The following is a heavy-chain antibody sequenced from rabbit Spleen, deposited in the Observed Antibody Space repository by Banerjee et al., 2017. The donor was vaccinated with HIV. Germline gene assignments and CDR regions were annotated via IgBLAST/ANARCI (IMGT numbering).Heavy chain of an antibody. CDR2: IDTGSSGFT. CDR3: ARDSGTSFSSYGMDL. D-gene: IGHD8-1*01. CDR1: GFSLSTNYW. Sequence: QSLEESGGDLVKPGASLTLTCTASGFSLSTNYWICWVRQAPGKGLEWIACIDTGSSGFTYFATWAKGRFTCSKTSSTTVTLQMTSLIAADTATYFCARDSGTSFSSYGMDLWGQGTLVTVS. V-gene: IGHV1S40*01. J-gene: IGHJ6*01.